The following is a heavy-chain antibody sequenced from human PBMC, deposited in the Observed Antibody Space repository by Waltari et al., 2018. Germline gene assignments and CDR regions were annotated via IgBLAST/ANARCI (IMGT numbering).Heavy chain of an antibody. CDR1: DAFFNGYY. Sequence: QVQLQQWGAGLLKPSETLSLKCSVSVHDAFFNGYYWTWIRQPPGKGLEWIGEINHAGGTKNNPSLKSRVTISVDSSKKQFSLKLSSVTAADTAIYYCARGGSCSGGNCYQKVGRNGLDVWGQGTTVTVSS. D-gene: IGHD2-15*01. V-gene: IGHV4-34*01. CDR3: ARGGSCSGGNCYQKVGRNGLDV. J-gene: IGHJ6*02. CDR2: INHAGGT.